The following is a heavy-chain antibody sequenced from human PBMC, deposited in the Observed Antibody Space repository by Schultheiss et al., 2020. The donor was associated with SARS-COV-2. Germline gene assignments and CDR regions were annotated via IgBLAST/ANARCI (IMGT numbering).Heavy chain of an antibody. CDR2: ISAYNGNT. J-gene: IGHJ5*02. CDR3: ARGGRDGYTMYNWFDP. Sequence: ASVKVSCKASGGTFSSYAISWVRQAPGQGLEWMGWISAYNGNTNYAQKLQGRVTMTTDTSTSTAYMELRSLRSDDTAVYYCARGGRDGYTMYNWFDPWGQGTLVTVSS. CDR1: GGTFSSYA. D-gene: IGHD5-24*01. V-gene: IGHV1-18*01.